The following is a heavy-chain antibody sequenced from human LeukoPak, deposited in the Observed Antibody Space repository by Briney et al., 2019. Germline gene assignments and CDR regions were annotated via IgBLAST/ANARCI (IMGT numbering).Heavy chain of an antibody. D-gene: IGHD6-19*01. CDR2: ISAYNGNT. CDR3: ARDQGLAVAAYRRAFDY. V-gene: IGHV1-18*01. J-gene: IGHJ4*02. Sequence: ASVKVSCKASGGTFSSYAISWVRQAPGQGLEWMGWISAYNGNTNYAQKLQGRVTMTTDTSTSTVYMELRSLRSDDTAVYYCARDQGLAVAAYRRAFDYWGQGTLVTVSS. CDR1: GGTFSSYA.